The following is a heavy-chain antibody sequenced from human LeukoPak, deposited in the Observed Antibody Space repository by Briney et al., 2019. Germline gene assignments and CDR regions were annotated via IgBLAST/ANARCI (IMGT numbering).Heavy chain of an antibody. V-gene: IGHV4-30-4*01. D-gene: IGHD6-13*01. CDR2: IYYSGTT. CDR3: ARGWGSSWYSHFDY. Sequence: SQTLSLTCTVSGRSLNRGDYYWSWLRQPPGKGLEWIGYIYYSGTTYYNPSLKSRVTISRDTSKPQFSLGLSSPTAPDTAGYYCARGWGSSWYSHFDYWGQGTLVTVSS. J-gene: IGHJ4*02. CDR1: GRSLNRGDYY.